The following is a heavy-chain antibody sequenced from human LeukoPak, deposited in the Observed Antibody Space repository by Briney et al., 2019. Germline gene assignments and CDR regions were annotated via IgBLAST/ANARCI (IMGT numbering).Heavy chain of an antibody. CDR1: GYTFTSYG. Sequence: GASVKVSCKASGYTFTSYGISWVRQAPGQGREWMGWISAYNGNTNYAQKLQGRVTMTTDTSTSTAYMELRSLRSDDKAVYYCARKYGLGRRTRLDPWGQGTLVTVSS. CDR3: ARKYGLGRRTRLDP. J-gene: IGHJ5*02. D-gene: IGHD3-10*01. CDR2: ISAYNGNT. V-gene: IGHV1-18*01.